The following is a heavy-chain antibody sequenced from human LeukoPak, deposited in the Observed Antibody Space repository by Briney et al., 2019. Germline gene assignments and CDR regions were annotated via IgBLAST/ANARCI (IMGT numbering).Heavy chain of an antibody. CDR1: GFSLITTGVG. Sequence: ESGPTLVNPTETLTLTCTFSGFSLITTGVGVGWIRQPPGKALGWLGIICWDDDKRYSPSLKSRLSISKDTSRNQVVLTMTNMDLVDTATYFCAHNPPHYGDSFDPWGQGTLVTVSS. CDR2: ICWDDDK. V-gene: IGHV2-5*02. J-gene: IGHJ5*02. D-gene: IGHD4-17*01. CDR3: AHNPPHYGDSFDP.